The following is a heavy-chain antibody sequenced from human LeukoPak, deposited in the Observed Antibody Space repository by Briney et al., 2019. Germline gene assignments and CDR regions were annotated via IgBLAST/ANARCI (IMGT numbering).Heavy chain of an antibody. D-gene: IGHD6-13*01. V-gene: IGHV3-23*01. CDR1: GLTFSTYA. CDR3: ATGYSSSWCYCEY. CDR2: FSGSGPNT. Sequence: GGSLRLSCATSGLTFSTYAMSWVRQAPGKGLEWVSVFSGSGPNTYYADSVKGRFTISRDNSKKILSLQMNSLRAEDTAVYYCATGYSSSWCYCEYWGQGILVTISS. J-gene: IGHJ4*02.